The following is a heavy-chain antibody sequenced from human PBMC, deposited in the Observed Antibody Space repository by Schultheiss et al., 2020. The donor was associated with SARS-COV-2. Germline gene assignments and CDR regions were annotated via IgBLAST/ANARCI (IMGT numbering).Heavy chain of an antibody. D-gene: IGHD3-10*01. J-gene: IGHJ4*02. Sequence: GGSLRLSCAASGFTFSSYGMHWVRQAPGKGLEWVAVIWYDGSNKYYADSVKGRFTISRDNSKNTLYLQMNSLRAEDTAVYYCARSYGDTYGYFDYWGQGTLVTVSS. CDR2: IWYDGSNK. CDR1: GFTFSSYG. V-gene: IGHV3-33*01. CDR3: ARSYGDTYGYFDY.